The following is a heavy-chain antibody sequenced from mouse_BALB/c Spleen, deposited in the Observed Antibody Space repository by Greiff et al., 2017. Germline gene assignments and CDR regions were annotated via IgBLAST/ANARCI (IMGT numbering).Heavy chain of an antibody. Sequence: EVKLVESGGGLVKPGGSLKLSCAASGFTFSSYAMSWVRQSPEKRLEWVAEISSGGSYTYYPDTVTGRFTISRDNAKNTLYLEMSSLRSEDTAMYYCANYYGNYPFAYWGQGTLVTVSA. CDR3: ANYYGNYPFAY. D-gene: IGHD2-1*01. J-gene: IGHJ3*01. CDR2: ISSGGSYT. CDR1: GFTFSSYA. V-gene: IGHV5-9-4*01.